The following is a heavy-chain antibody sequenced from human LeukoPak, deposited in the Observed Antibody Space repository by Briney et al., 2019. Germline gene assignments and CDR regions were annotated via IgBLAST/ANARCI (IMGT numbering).Heavy chain of an antibody. V-gene: IGHV3-23*01. J-gene: IGHJ4*02. CDR3: AKDHAVTFGGVTVR. CDR1: GVTLSTYG. D-gene: IGHD3-16*01. Sequence: GGSLRLSCAASGVTLSTYGMYWVRQAPGKGLEWVSDISGSGGRTYYADAVKGRFTISRDNSKNTLYLQMNSLRAEDTAVYYCAKDHAVTFGGVTVRWGQGTLVTVSS. CDR2: ISGSGGRT.